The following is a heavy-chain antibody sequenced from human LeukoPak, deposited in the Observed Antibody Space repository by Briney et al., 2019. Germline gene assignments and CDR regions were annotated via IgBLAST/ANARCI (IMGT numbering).Heavy chain of an antibody. CDR2: IGTAGDT. CDR3: ARSSYSSSSSV. CDR1: GFTLSNFA. V-gene: IGHV3-13*01. J-gene: IGHJ3*01. D-gene: IGHD6-6*01. Sequence: PGGSLRLSCAASGFTLSNFAMHWVRQATGKGLEWASAIGTAGDTFYPGPVKGRFTISRENAKNSLYLQMNSLRAEDTAVYYCARSSYSSSSSVWGQGTMVTVSS.